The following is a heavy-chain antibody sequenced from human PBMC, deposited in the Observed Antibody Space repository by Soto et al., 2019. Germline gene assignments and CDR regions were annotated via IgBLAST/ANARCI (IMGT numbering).Heavy chain of an antibody. V-gene: IGHV3-23*01. J-gene: IGHJ6*03. CDR2: ITTSGGNT. CDR1: GFTFSTYA. Sequence: EVQLLESGGGLVQPGGSLRLSCAASGFTFSTYAMSWVRQAPGKGLEWVSTITTSGGNTYYADSVQGRFTISRDISKNTLYLQMISLRAEDTAVYYCAGRYCTNGVCYTNYYYYIDVWGKVTTVTVSS. D-gene: IGHD2-8*01. CDR3: AGRYCTNGVCYTNYYYYIDV.